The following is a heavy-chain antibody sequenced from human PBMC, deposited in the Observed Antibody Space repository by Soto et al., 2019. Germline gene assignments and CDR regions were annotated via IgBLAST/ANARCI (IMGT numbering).Heavy chain of an antibody. Sequence: SETLSLTCTVSGGSISSSSYYWGWIRQPPGKGLEWIGSIYYSGSTYYNPSLKSRVTISVDTSKNQFSLKLSSVTAADTAVYYCARLRLAARPYYYYYMDVWGKGTTVTVSS. J-gene: IGHJ6*03. CDR1: GGSISSSSYY. V-gene: IGHV4-39*01. D-gene: IGHD6-6*01. CDR3: ARLRLAARPYYYYYMDV. CDR2: IYYSGST.